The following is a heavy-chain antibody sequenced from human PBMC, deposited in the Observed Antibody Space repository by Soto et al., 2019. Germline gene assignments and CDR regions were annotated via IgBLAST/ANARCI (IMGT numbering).Heavy chain of an antibody. D-gene: IGHD2-8*01. Sequence: QVQLVQSGAEVKKPGASVKVSCKASGYTFTSYGISWVRQAPGQGLEWMGWISAYNGNTNYAQKFQGRVTMTTDTCTRPAYMELRSLRSDDTAVYFCARGGKYCTDGVWSFYGMGVWGQGTTVTVSS. CDR3: ARGGKYCTDGVWSFYGMGV. CDR2: ISAYNGNT. J-gene: IGHJ6*02. CDR1: GYTFTSYG. V-gene: IGHV1-18*01.